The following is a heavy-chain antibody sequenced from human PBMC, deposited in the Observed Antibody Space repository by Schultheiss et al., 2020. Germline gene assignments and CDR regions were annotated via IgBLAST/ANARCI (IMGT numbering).Heavy chain of an antibody. CDR2: ISSSSSYI. D-gene: IGHD1-26*01. V-gene: IGHV3-21*01. CDR1: CFTFTNAW. CDR3: AAPGGATSAFDI. Sequence: GGSLRLSCVASCFTFTNAWMNWVRQAPGKGLEWVSSISSSSSYIYYADSVKGRFTISRDNAKNSLYLQMNSLRAEDTAVYYCAAPGGATSAFDIWGQGTMVTVSS. J-gene: IGHJ3*02.